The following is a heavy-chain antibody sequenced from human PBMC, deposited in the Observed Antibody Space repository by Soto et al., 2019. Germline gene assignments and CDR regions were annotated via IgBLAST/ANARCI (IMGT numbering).Heavy chain of an antibody. CDR1: SGSISSGSYY. CDR2: TSSRGST. V-gene: IGHV4-39*01. J-gene: IGHJ4*02. Sequence: PSDTLSLTCSVSSGSISSGSYYWRWIRQPPGKGLEWIASTSSRGSTNYNPSLKSRVTISVDTSKTQFSLRLSSVTAADTAVYYCATSCYGSGSYAYYFDYWGQGPLVT. D-gene: IGHD3-10*01. CDR3: ATSCYGSGSYAYYFDY.